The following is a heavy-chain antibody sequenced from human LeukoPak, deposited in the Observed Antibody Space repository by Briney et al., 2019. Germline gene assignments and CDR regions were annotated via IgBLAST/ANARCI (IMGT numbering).Heavy chain of an antibody. J-gene: IGHJ1*01. V-gene: IGHV3-7*01. CDR3: AKGPGDGYNLNAEYFQH. CDR2: IKQDGSNK. Sequence: GGSLRLSCAASGFTFSSYWMSWVRQAPGKGLEWVANIKQDGSNKYYADSVKGRFTISRDNSKNTLYLQMNSLRAEDTAVYYCAKGPGDGYNLNAEYFQHWGQGTLVTVSS. CDR1: GFTFSSYW. D-gene: IGHD5-24*01.